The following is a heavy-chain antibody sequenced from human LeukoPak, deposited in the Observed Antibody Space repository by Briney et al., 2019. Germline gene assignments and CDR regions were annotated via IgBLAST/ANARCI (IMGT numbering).Heavy chain of an antibody. CDR2: INPNSGGT. CDR1: GYTFTGYY. D-gene: IGHD2-2*01. CDR3: AIRDIVVVPAARPAFDI. V-gene: IGHV1-2*02. J-gene: IGHJ3*02. Sequence: ASVKVSCKASGYTFTGYYMHWLRQAPGQGLEWMGWINPNSGGTNYAQKFQGRVTMTRDTSISTAYMELSRLRSDDTAVYYCAIRDIVVVPAARPAFDIWGQGTMVTVSS.